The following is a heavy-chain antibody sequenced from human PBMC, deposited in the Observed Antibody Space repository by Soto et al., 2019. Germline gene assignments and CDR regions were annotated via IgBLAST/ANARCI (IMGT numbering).Heavy chain of an antibody. J-gene: IGHJ2*01. CDR1: GGSISSGDYY. V-gene: IGHV4-30-4*01. D-gene: IGHD3-3*01. Sequence: QVQLQESGPGLVKPSQTLSLTCTVSGGSISSGDYYWSWIRQPPGKGLEWIGYIYYSGTTYYNPSLKXRXTXSXNPSKNQCSLKLSSVTAADTAVYYCARARSAPPFDLWGRGTLVTVSS. CDR3: ARARSAPPFDL. CDR2: IYYSGTT.